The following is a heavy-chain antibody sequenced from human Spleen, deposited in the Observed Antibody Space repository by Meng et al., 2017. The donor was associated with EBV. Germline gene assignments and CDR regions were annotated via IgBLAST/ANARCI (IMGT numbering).Heavy chain of an antibody. D-gene: IGHD3-10*01. CDR1: GGTFSSDA. V-gene: IGHV1-69*06. J-gene: IGHJ4*02. Sequence: QGRLVQSGGPVKKPGSQEKATCKTSGGTFSSDAISWVRQAPGQGLEWMGGLIPMLGAPNYAQKFRDRVTIIADKSTSIHYMELSSLRSDDTAVYYCASESGRGYTPDYWGRGTLVTVSS. CDR3: ASESGRGYTPDY. CDR2: LIPMLGAP.